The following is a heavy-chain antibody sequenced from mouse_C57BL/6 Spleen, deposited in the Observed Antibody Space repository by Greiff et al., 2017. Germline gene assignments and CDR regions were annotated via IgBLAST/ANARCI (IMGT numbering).Heavy chain of an antibody. CDR3: TKLYGNYVYAMDY. D-gene: IGHD2-1*01. CDR2: ISSGGDYI. Sequence: DVHLVESGEGLVKPGGSLKLSCAASGFTFSSYAMSWVRQTPEKRLEWVAYISSGGDYIYYADTVKGRFTISRDNARNTLYLQMSSLKSEDTAMYYCTKLYGNYVYAMDYWGQGTSVTVSS. J-gene: IGHJ4*01. CDR1: GFTFSSYA. V-gene: IGHV5-9-1*02.